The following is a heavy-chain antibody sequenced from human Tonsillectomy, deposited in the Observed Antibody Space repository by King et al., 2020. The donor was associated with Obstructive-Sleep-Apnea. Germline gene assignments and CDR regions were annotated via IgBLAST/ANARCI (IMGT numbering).Heavy chain of an antibody. V-gene: IGHV4-59*01. D-gene: IGHD3-10*01. CDR2: FYYSGST. Sequence: VQLQESGPGLVKPSETLSLTCTVSGGSISSYYWSWIRQPPGKGLEWIGYFYYSGSTNYNPSLKSRVTISVDTSKNQFSLKLSSVTAADTAVYYCAREHESYYFDYWGQGTLVTVSS. CDR3: AREHESYYFDY. J-gene: IGHJ4*02. CDR1: GGSISSYY.